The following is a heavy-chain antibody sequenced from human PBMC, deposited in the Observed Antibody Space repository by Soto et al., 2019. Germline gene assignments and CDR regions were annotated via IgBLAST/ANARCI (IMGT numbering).Heavy chain of an antibody. CDR2: INPNSGGT. CDR3: ARDGGRFVVTFAKFDP. V-gene: IGHV1-2*02. Sequence: ASVKVSCKASGYTFTGYYMHWVRQAPGQGLEWMGWINPNSGGTNYAQKFQGRVTMTRDTSISTAYMELSRLRSDDTAVYYCARDGGRFVVTFAKFDPWGQGTLVTVSS. CDR1: GYTFTGYY. D-gene: IGHD2-21*01. J-gene: IGHJ5*02.